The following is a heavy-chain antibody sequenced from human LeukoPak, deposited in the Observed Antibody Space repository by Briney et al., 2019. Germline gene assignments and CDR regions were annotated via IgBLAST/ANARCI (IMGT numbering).Heavy chain of an antibody. V-gene: IGHV3-30*04. CDR3: AAHLGSGWHLDY. D-gene: IGHD6-19*01. Sequence: PGRSLRLSCVASGLSFTTKAMHWVRQAPGEGLEWMSYISLDGKNESYADSVRGRFTISRDNSRNTVYLQMNSLRPEGTAVYYCAAHLGSGWHLDYWGQGIRVTVSP. J-gene: IGHJ4*02. CDR2: ISLDGKNE. CDR1: GLSFTTKA.